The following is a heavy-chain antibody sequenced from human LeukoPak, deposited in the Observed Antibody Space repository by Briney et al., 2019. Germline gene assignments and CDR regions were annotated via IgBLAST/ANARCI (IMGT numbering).Heavy chain of an antibody. J-gene: IGHJ3*02. CDR2: INPNSGGT. CDR3: AREGYDFWSGYSDAFDI. Sequence: ASVKVSCKASGYTFTGYYMHWVRQAPGQGLEWMGWINPNSGGTNYAQKFQGRVTMTRGTSISTAYMELSRLRSDDTAVYYCAREGYDFWSGYSDAFDIWGQGTMVTVSS. CDR1: GYTFTGYY. V-gene: IGHV1-2*02. D-gene: IGHD3-3*01.